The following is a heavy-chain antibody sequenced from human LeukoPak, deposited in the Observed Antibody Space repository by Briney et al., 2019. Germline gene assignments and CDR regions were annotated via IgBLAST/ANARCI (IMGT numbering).Heavy chain of an antibody. CDR2: IHYSGST. V-gene: IGHV4-59*08. CDR3: ARHGRVSGWYY. D-gene: IGHD6-19*01. CDR1: GCSISSYY. J-gene: IGHJ4*02. Sequence: PSETLSLTCTVWGCSISSYYWSWIRQPPGKGLEWIGYIHYSGSTNYNPSLKSRVTISVDTSKNQFSLKLSSVTAADTAVYYCARHGRVSGWYYWGQGTLVTVSS.